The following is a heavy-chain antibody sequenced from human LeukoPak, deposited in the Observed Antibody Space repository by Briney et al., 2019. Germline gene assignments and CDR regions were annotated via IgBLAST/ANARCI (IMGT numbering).Heavy chain of an antibody. J-gene: IGHJ6*03. CDR2: ISSSAI. Sequence: SGGSLRLSCATSGFSFTNYGMNWVRQAPGKGLEWVSYISSSAILYADAVKGRFTISRDNSKNTLYLQLNSLRAEDTAVYYCARAGGGGYFYMDVWGKGTTVTVSS. V-gene: IGHV3-48*01. CDR3: ARAGGGGYFYMDV. CDR1: GFSFTNYG. D-gene: IGHD3-16*01.